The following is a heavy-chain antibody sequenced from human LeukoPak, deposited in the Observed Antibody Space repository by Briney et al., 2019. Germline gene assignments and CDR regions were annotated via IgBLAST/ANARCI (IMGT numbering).Heavy chain of an antibody. D-gene: IGHD3-16*01. CDR1: GFTFSSYA. J-gene: IGHJ4*02. Sequence: PGGSLRLSCAASGFTFSSYAMSWVRQAPGKGLEWVSTISGSRVTIYYADSVKARFTISRDNSKNTLYLQMNSLRAEDTAVYYCVRDGGTGTLDYWGQGTLVPVSS. CDR3: VRDGGTGTLDY. CDR2: ISGSRVTI. V-gene: IGHV3-23*01.